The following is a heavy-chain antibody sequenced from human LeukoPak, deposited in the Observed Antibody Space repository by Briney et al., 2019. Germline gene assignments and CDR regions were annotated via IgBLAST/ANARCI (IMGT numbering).Heavy chain of an antibody. D-gene: IGHD2-2*02. CDR2: ISGSGGST. J-gene: IGHJ4*02. Sequence: GRSLRLSCAASGFTFSSYAMSWVRQAPGKGLEWVSAISGSGGSTYYADSVKGRFTISRDNSKNTLYLQMNSLRAEDTAVYYCAKPLKGSYTPLGYWGQGTLVTVSS. V-gene: IGHV3-23*01. CDR1: GFTFSSYA. CDR3: AKPLKGSYTPLGY.